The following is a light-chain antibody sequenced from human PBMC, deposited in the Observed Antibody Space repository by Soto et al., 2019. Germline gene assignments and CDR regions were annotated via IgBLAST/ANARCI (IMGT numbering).Light chain of an antibody. Sequence: DIQMTQSPSTLSASVGERVTITCRASQNIYNWLAWYQQKPGKAPKLLIYAASTLQSGVPSRFSGSGSGTEFILTISSLQPEDFASYYCQHLNGYPITFGQGTRLEIK. CDR3: QHLNGYPIT. CDR1: QNIYNW. J-gene: IGKJ5*01. V-gene: IGKV1-9*01. CDR2: AAS.